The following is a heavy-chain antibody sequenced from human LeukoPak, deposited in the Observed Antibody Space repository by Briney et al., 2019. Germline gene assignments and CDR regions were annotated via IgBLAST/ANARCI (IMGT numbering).Heavy chain of an antibody. Sequence: GRSLRLSCAASGFIFSNYGIHWVRQAPGKGLDWVSSISGSGAGTYYADSVKGRFTISRDNSKNTLYLQMNSLRAEDTAVYYCAKSIAVAFYSWGQGTLVTVSS. J-gene: IGHJ4*02. CDR2: ISGSGAGT. CDR1: GFIFSNYG. D-gene: IGHD6-19*01. CDR3: AKSIAVAFYS. V-gene: IGHV3-23*01.